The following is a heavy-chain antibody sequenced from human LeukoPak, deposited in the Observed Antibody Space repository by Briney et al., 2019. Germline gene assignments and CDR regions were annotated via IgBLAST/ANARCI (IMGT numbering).Heavy chain of an antibody. CDR3: ARSELNDYSRY. CDR2: INYSGST. V-gene: IGHV4-38-2*02. Sequence: PSETLSLTCSVSGYSISSGYQWGWIRQSPGKGLEWLGSINYSGSTYDNRSLKSRVTLSIDTSKNEFSLNVRAVTAAETAVYYCARSELNDYSRYWGQGILVIVSS. J-gene: IGHJ4*02. CDR1: GYSISSGYQ. D-gene: IGHD4-11*01.